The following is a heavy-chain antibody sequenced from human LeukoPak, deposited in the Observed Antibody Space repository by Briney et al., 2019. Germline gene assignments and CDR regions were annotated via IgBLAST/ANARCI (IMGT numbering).Heavy chain of an antibody. CDR3: ARTFYSSPNNWFDP. D-gene: IGHD2/OR15-2a*01. CDR2: IYYSGST. V-gene: IGHV4-39*01. CDR1: GGSISSVNYY. J-gene: IGHJ5*02. Sequence: PSETLSLTCTVSGGSISSVNYYWGWIRQLPGKGLEWIGSIYYSGSTYYNPSLKSRVTISVDTSKNQFSLKLSSVTAADTAVYYCARTFYSSPNNWFDPWGQGTLVTVSS.